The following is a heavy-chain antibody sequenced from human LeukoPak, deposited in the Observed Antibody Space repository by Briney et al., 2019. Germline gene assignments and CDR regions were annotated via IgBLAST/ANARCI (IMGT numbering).Heavy chain of an antibody. Sequence: TSETLSLTCTVSGGSINTYYWSWIRQPPEKGLEWIGYISYRGSTNYNPSLRSRVTISLDMSKNQFSLKLTSVTAADTAVYYCARDSGVGGTDFDYWGQGTLVTVSS. D-gene: IGHD1-26*01. V-gene: IGHV4-59*01. CDR3: ARDSGVGGTDFDY. CDR1: GGSINTYY. J-gene: IGHJ4*02. CDR2: ISYRGST.